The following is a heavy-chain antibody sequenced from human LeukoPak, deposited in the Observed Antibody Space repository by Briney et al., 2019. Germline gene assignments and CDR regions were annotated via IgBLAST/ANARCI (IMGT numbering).Heavy chain of an antibody. CDR3: ARDLGIALTGLDAFDI. J-gene: IGHJ3*02. D-gene: IGHD3-16*01. V-gene: IGHV4-31*03. CDR1: GGSISSGGYY. Sequence: SQTLSLTCTVSGGSISSGGYYWNWIRQHPGKGLEWIGYIYYSGNTYYSPSLKSRVAMSVDTSKNQFSLKLSSVTAADTAVYYCARDLGIALTGLDAFDIWGHGTLVTVSS. CDR2: IYYSGNT.